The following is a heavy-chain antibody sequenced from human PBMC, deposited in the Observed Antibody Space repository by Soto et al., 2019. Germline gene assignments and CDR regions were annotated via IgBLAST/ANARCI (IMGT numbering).Heavy chain of an antibody. J-gene: IGHJ5*02. D-gene: IGHD3-3*01. CDR2: INPHGGST. CDR1: GDTFTSYY. CDR3: ARSSGGNFGIIIEGSNWFDP. Sequence: ASVKVSCKAPGDTFTSYYLNWVRQAPGQGLEWMGVINPHGGSTKYAQKFQGRITRTRDTSRSTVYMELSCLRSDDTAIYYCARSSGGNFGIIIEGSNWFDPWGQGTLVTVSS. V-gene: IGHV1-46*01.